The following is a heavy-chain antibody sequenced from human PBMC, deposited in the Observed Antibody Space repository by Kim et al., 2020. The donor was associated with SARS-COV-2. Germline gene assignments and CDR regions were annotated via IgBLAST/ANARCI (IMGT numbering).Heavy chain of an antibody. D-gene: IGHD6-19*01. CDR1: GYTFTTYG. V-gene: IGHV1-18*04. CDR2: INAYSANT. Sequence: ASVKVSCKASGYTFTTYGVSWVRQAAGQGLEWMGWINAYSANTRYAQKFQGRVTMSTETSATTAYMELRSLTSDDTAVYYCARAPLAMAGSPFWYWGQGTLVTVSS. CDR3: ARAPLAMAGSPFWY. J-gene: IGHJ4*02.